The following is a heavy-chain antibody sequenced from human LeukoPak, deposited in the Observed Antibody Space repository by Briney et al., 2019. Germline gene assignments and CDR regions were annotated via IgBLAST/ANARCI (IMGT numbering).Heavy chain of an antibody. CDR1: GGSFSSSSHY. J-gene: IGHJ3*02. D-gene: IGHD5-24*01. V-gene: IGHV4-39*01. Sequence: SETLSLTCTVSGGSFSSSSHYWGWVRQPPGKGLEWIGSMYYSGSTYYNASLRSRVTISVDTSRDQFSLKLSSVTAADTAVYYCARHFDRDGYKSKAFDIWGQGTMVTVSS. CDR2: MYYSGST. CDR3: ARHFDRDGYKSKAFDI.